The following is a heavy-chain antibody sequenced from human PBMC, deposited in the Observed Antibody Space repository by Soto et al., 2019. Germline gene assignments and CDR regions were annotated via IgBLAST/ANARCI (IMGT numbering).Heavy chain of an antibody. Sequence: GGSLRLSCAASGFTFSTYAMSWVRQAPGKGLEWVSAISGSGGGTYYADSVKGRFTISRDNSKNTLYLQMNSLRAEDTAVFYCAKHLSNGSPDYWGQGTLVTVSS. V-gene: IGHV3-23*01. CDR3: AKHLSNGSPDY. CDR1: GFTFSTYA. D-gene: IGHD2-15*01. J-gene: IGHJ4*02. CDR2: ISGSGGGT.